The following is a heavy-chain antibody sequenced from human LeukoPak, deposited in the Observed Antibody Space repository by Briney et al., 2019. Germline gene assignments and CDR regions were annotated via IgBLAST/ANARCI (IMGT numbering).Heavy chain of an antibody. CDR2: INPSGGST. J-gene: IGHJ4*02. Sequence: ASVKVSCKASGYTFTGYYMHWVRQAPGQGLEWMGIINPSGGSTSYAQKFQGRVTMTRDTSTSTVYMELSSLRSEDTAVYYCAGATTVTTRGFDYWGQGTLVTVSS. V-gene: IGHV1-46*01. CDR1: GYTFTGYY. CDR3: AGATTVTTRGFDY. D-gene: IGHD4-17*01.